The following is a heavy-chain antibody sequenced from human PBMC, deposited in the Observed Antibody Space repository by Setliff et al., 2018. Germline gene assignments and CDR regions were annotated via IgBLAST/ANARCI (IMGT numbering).Heavy chain of an antibody. J-gene: IGHJ4*02. CDR2: IIPVLGMT. CDR3: TTDWSRGDSGNYLRLDY. V-gene: IGHV1-69*10. Sequence: GASVKVSCKASGDPFNAYGVSWVRQAPGQGLEWMGAIIPVLGMTDYAQKFQGRLTITADQSTTTVYMELSSLKTEDTALYYCTTDWSRGDSGNYLRLDYWGPGTLVTDSS. CDR1: GDPFNAYG. D-gene: IGHD3-10*01.